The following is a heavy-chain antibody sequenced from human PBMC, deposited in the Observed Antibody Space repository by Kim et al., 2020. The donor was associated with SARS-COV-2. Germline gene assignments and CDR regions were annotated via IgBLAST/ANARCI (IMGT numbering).Heavy chain of an antibody. V-gene: IGHV4-59*08. CDR1: GGSINSYY. CDR3: ARWGRGSGSYYWFDP. J-gene: IGHJ5*02. Sequence: SETLSLTCTVSGGSINSYYWSWIRQPPGKGLEWIGYIYYSGSTNYNPSLKSRVTISVDTSKNQFSLKLSSVTAADTAVYYCARWGRGSGSYYWFDPWGQGTLVTVSS. CDR2: IYYSGST. D-gene: IGHD3-10*01.